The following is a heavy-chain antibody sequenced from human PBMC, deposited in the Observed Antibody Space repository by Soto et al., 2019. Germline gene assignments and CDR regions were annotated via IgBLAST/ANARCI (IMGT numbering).Heavy chain of an antibody. Sequence: QVQLQELGPGLVKPSETLSLTCAVSGGSISSYYWSWIRQPPGKGLEWIGYFYYSGSTNYNPSLKSRVPISVDTSKNQCSLRLSSVTAADTAVYYCASGALTTYFGYWGQGTLVSVSS. J-gene: IGHJ4*02. CDR1: GGSISSYY. CDR2: FYYSGST. D-gene: IGHD3-16*01. V-gene: IGHV4-59*01. CDR3: ASGALTTYFGY.